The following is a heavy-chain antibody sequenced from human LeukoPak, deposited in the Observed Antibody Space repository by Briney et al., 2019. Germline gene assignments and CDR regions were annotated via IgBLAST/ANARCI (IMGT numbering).Heavy chain of an antibody. J-gene: IGHJ4*02. CDR1: DVSLSTGYYY. CDR2: ISYSGST. Sequence: SQTLSLTCTVSDVSLSTGYYYWNWIRQPPGKGLEWIGYISYSGSTYYNPSLKSRVAISVDRSKNQFSLKLTFLTAADTAVYYCARESYSRYYYFDYWGQGTLVTVSS. V-gene: IGHV4-30-4*01. CDR3: ARESYSRYYYFDY. D-gene: IGHD6-13*01.